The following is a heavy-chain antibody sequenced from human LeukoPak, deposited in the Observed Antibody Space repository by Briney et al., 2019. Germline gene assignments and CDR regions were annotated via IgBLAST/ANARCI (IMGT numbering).Heavy chain of an antibody. CDR1: GGSISSSSYY. Sequence: SETLSLTCTFSGGSISSSSYYWGWIRQPPGKGLEWIGSIYYSGSTYYNPSLKSRVTISVDTSKNQFSLKLSSVTAADTAVYYCARVVQQLAYYYYMDVWGKGTTVTVSS. V-gene: IGHV4-39*07. CDR2: IYYSGST. CDR3: ARVVQQLAYYYYMDV. D-gene: IGHD6-13*01. J-gene: IGHJ6*03.